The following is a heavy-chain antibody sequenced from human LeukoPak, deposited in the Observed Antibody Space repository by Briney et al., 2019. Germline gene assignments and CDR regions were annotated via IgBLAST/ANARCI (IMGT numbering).Heavy chain of an antibody. CDR1: GFTFSDYY. D-gene: IGHD6-19*01. Sequence: GGSLRLSCAASGFTFSDYYMSWIRQAPGKGLEWVSYISSSGSTIYYADSVKGRFTISRDNARNSLYLQMNSLRAEDTAAYYCARDAPCYGVGSTAIAVAGTAGGYYYYGMDVWGQGTTVTVSS. CDR2: ISSSGSTI. V-gene: IGHV3-11*01. J-gene: IGHJ6*02. CDR3: ARDAPCYGVGSTAIAVAGTAGGYYYYGMDV.